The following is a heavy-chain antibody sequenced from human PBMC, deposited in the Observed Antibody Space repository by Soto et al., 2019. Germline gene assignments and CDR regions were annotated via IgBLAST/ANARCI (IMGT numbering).Heavy chain of an antibody. V-gene: IGHV1-18*04. CDR1: GYTSADFG. Sequence: QVQLMQSGTEVKKPGASVTVSCKASGYTSADFGISWVRQAPGQGLEWMGWVSGNNGASNPAPKVQGRITMTLDTSTSVSYMALRSLRSDDTAIYYCVRDQKYFRVNGNWFDSWGQGTLVSVSS. J-gene: IGHJ5*01. CDR2: VSGNNGAS. CDR3: VRDQKYFRVNGNWFDS. D-gene: IGHD2-2*01.